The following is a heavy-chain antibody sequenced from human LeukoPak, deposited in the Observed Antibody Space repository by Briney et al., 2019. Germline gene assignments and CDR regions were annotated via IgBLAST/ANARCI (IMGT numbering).Heavy chain of an antibody. CDR1: GGSFSGYY. V-gene: IGHV4-59*01. CDR2: IYYSAST. D-gene: IGHD2-15*01. J-gene: IGHJ4*02. Sequence: SETLSLTCAVYGGSFSGYYWSWIRQPRGKGVELIAYIYYSASTTYNPSLKSRVTISVDTSKNHFSLKLSSVTAADTAVYYCARGGSAPLYYWGQGTLVTVSS. CDR3: ARGGSAPLYY.